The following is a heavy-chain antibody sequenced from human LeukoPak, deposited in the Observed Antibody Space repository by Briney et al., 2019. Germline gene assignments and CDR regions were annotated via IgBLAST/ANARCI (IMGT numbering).Heavy chain of an antibody. CDR2: ISERGGST. Sequence: GGSLRLFCVVSGITLSNYGMSWVRQAPGKGLEWVSGISERGGSTNYADSVKGRFIISRDTSKNTVYLQMNSLRVEDTAVYFCAKRGIVIRAVIIIGFHKEAYYFDYWGQGILVTVSS. V-gene: IGHV3-23*01. CDR1: GITLSNYG. J-gene: IGHJ4*02. CDR3: AKRGIVIRAVIIIGFHKEAYYFDY. D-gene: IGHD3-10*01.